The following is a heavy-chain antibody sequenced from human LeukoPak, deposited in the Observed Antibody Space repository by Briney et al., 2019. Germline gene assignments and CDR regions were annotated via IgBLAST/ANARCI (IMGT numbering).Heavy chain of an antibody. D-gene: IGHD3-10*01. CDR1: GFTVSSNY. CDR3: ARDWSYGGRRYYYGMDV. V-gene: IGHV3-20*04. J-gene: IGHJ6*02. CDR2: INWNGGST. Sequence: GGSLRLSCAASGFTVSSNYMSWVRQAPGKGLEWVSGINWNGGSTGYADSVKGRFTISRDNAKNSLYLQMNSLGAEDTALYYCARDWSYGGRRYYYGMDVWGQGTTVTVSS.